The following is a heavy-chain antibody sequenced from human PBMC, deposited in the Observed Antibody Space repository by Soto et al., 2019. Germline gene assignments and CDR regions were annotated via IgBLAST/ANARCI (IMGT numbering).Heavy chain of an antibody. CDR3: ARNVLRGYCSSSSCTFDP. Sequence: GGSLRLSCAASGFTFSGHAMSWVRQAPGKGLEWVSGISSGGGSTDYADSVKGRFTISRDNSKNTLYLQMSSLRAEDTAVYYCARNVLRGYCSSSSCTFDPWGQGTLVTVSS. CDR2: ISSGGGST. CDR1: GFTFSGHA. D-gene: IGHD2-2*01. V-gene: IGHV3-23*01. J-gene: IGHJ5*02.